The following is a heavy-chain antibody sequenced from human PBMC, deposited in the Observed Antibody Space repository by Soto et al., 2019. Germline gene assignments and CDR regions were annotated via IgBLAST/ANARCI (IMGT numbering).Heavy chain of an antibody. CDR1: GGSISSGNYY. J-gene: IGHJ4*02. Sequence: QVQLQESGPGLVKPSQTLSLTCTVSGGSISSGNYYWSWIRQPPGKGLEWIGFISYSGSTYYSTSLKSRVTISVDTSKSQFSLNVSFVTAADTAVYYWATMGTPATGLYFFDYWGQGSLVNVSS. V-gene: IGHV4-30-4*01. CDR2: ISYSGST. CDR3: ATMGTPATGLYFFDY. D-gene: IGHD2-15*01.